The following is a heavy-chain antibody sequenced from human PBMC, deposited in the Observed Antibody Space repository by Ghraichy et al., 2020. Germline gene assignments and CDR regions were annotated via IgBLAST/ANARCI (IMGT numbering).Heavy chain of an antibody. Sequence: SLLLSCVASGFTFIRYAMSWVRQAPGKGLEWVSAIGGSGASTYYPDSVKGRFTVSSDNSKNTLHLQMNNLRDEDTALYYCAKDNTGTYPGGAFDIWGQGKMVTASS. CDR3: AKDNTGTYPGGAFDI. J-gene: IGHJ3*02. D-gene: IGHD1-26*01. CDR1: GFTFIRYA. CDR2: IGGSGAST. V-gene: IGHV3-23*01.